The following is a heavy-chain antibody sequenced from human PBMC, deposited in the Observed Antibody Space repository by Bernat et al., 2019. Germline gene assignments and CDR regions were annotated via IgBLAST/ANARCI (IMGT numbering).Heavy chain of an antibody. J-gene: IGHJ4*02. CDR2: IWYDGSNK. CDR3: ARDEYYDSSGDY. D-gene: IGHD3-22*01. CDR1: GFTFSSYG. Sequence: QVQLVESGGGVVQPGRSLRLSCAASGFTFSSYGMHWVRQAPGKGLEWVAVIWYDGSNKYYVDSVKGRFTISRDNSKNTLYLQMNSLRAEDTAVYYCARDEYYDSSGDYWGQGTLVTVSS. V-gene: IGHV3-33*01.